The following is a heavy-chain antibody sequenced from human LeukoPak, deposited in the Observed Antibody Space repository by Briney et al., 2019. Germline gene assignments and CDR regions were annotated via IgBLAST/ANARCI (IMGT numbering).Heavy chain of an antibody. CDR3: AKDTNGDGYSNFDY. CDR2: INWNGGTT. D-gene: IGHD5-24*01. CDR1: GFTFDNYG. J-gene: IGHJ4*02. V-gene: IGHV3-20*04. Sequence: GGSLRLSCAASGFTFDNYGMSWVRQAPGKGLEWVSGINWNGGTTGYADSVKGRFTISRDNAKNSLYLQMNSLRAEDTALYYCAKDTNGDGYSNFDYWGQGTLVTVSS.